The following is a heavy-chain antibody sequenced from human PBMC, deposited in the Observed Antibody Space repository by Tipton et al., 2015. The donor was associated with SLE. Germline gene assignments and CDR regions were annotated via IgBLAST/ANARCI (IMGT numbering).Heavy chain of an antibody. V-gene: IGHV4-39*02. CDR3: AKRAGRAVLRFLEWLGWFDP. CDR2: IYYSGST. Sequence: TLSLTCTVSGGSISSSSYYWGWLRQPPGKGLEWIGCIYYSGSTHNNPPLKSRVTISADTSKNHFFLKLSTVTAADTAVYYCAKRAGRAVLRFLEWLGWFDPWGQGTLVTVSS. D-gene: IGHD3-3*01. J-gene: IGHJ5*02. CDR1: GGSISSSSYY.